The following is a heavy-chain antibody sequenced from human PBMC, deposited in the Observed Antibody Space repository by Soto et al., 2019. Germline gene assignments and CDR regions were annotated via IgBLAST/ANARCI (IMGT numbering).Heavy chain of an antibody. CDR1: GASINNNDYY. CDR2: IYHSGST. V-gene: IGHV4-30-2*01. J-gene: IGHJ4*02. Sequence: SETLSLTCTVSGASINNNDYYWSWNRQTRGKGLEWIGYIYHSGSTYYNPSLKSRVTISVDRSKNQFSLKLSSVTAADTAVYYCARGEAPFFGDTYYFYYWGQGTLVTVSS. CDR3: ARGEAPFFGDTYYFYY. D-gene: IGHD4-17*01.